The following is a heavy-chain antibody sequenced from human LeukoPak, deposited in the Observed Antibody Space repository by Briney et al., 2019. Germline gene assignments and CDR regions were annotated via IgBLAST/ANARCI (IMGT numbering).Heavy chain of an antibody. CDR2: IYYSGST. CDR3: ARGAGYYDYVWGSYRSYYFDY. V-gene: IGHV4-61*08. CDR1: GGSISSGGYY. J-gene: IGHJ4*02. D-gene: IGHD3-16*02. Sequence: SETLSLTCTVSGGSISSGGYYWSWIRQPPGKGLEWIGYIYYSGSTNYNPSLKSRVTISVDTSKNQFSLKLSSVTAADTAVYYCARGAGYYDYVWGSYRSYYFDYWGQGTLVTVSS.